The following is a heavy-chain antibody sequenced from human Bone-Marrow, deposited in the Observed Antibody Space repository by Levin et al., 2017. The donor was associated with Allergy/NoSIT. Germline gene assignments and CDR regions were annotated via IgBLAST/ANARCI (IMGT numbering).Heavy chain of an antibody. CDR2: ITSDATGT. J-gene: IGHJ4*02. Sequence: GGSLRLSCAASGFTFNRHAVSWVRQAPGKGLEWVSAITSDATGTYYADSVKGRFTVSRDNSKSTLYLQLSSLRAEDTAIYYCAIAGTSSPHFDYWGQGTLVTVSS. CDR3: AIAGTSSPHFDY. CDR1: GFTFNRHA. V-gene: IGHV3-23*03.